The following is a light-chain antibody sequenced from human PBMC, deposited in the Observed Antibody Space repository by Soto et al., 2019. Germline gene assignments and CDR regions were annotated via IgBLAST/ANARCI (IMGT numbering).Light chain of an antibody. V-gene: IGKV2-28*01. CDR1: QSPRHGNGYNY. J-gene: IGKJ4*01. Sequence: DIVMTQSPLSLPVTPGEPASISCRSSQSPRHGNGYNYLGWFVQKPGQSPQLLFYLGSGRASGVPDRFSGRGYRTDFTLKISRVEAEDVGVYYCLQVLQTPLTFGGGTKVEIK. CDR2: LGS. CDR3: LQVLQTPLT.